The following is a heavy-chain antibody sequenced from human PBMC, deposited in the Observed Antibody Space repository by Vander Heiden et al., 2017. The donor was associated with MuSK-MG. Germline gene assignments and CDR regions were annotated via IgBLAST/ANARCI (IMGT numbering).Heavy chain of an antibody. CDR2: IIPILGIA. J-gene: IGHJ4*02. CDR1: GGTFSSDA. Sequence: QVQLVQSGAEVKKPGSSVKVSCKASGGTFSSDATSWARQAPGQGLEWMGGIIPILGIANYAQKFQGRVTITADESTSTAYMELSSLRSEDTAVYYCAREGITIFGVVIRRFDYWGQGTLVTVSS. CDR3: AREGITIFGVVIRRFDY. V-gene: IGHV1-69*04. D-gene: IGHD3-3*01.